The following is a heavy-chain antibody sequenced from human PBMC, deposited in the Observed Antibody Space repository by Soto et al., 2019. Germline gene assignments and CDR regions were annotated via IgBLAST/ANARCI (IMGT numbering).Heavy chain of an antibody. CDR3: ARTSRFEY. CDR2: INHSGST. CDR1: GGSFSGYY. Sequence: PSETLSLTCAVYGGSFSGYYWSWIRQPPGKGLEWIGEINHSGSTNYNPSLKSRVTISVDTSKSQFSLKVSSVTAADTAVYYCARTSRFEYWGQGTLRNVSS. D-gene: IGHD6-6*01. J-gene: IGHJ4*02. V-gene: IGHV4-34*01.